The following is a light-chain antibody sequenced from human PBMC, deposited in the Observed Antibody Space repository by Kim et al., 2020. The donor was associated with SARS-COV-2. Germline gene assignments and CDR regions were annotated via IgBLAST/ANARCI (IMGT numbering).Light chain of an antibody. V-gene: IGLV2-14*03. J-gene: IGLJ1*01. CDR3: NSYTTTSTHV. CDR1: SSDVGAYNY. CDR2: DVT. Sequence: QSALTQPASVSGAPGQSLAISCTGTSSDVGAYNYVSWYQQHPGKAPKLLIYDVTNRPSGVSNRFSGSKSGNTASLTISGLQAEDEADYYCNSYTTTSTHVFGTGTKVTVL.